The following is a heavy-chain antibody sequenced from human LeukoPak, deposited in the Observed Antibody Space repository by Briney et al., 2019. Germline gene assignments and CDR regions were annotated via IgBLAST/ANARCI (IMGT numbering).Heavy chain of an antibody. V-gene: IGHV3-30*18. CDR1: GFTFSSYG. Sequence: PGSSLRLSCAASGFTFSSYGMHGVRQAPGKRLEWVAVISYDGSNKYYAHSVKGRFTISRDNSKNTLYLQMNSLRAEDTAVYYCAKDPGYSSGWLLDYWGQGTLVTVSS. CDR3: AKDPGYSSGWLLDY. D-gene: IGHD6-19*01. CDR2: ISYDGSNK. J-gene: IGHJ4*02.